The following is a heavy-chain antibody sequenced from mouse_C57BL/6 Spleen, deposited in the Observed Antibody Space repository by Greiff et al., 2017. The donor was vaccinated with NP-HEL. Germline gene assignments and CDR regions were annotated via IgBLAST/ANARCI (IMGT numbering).Heavy chain of an antibody. CDR1: GYTFTDYY. Sequence: EVQLQQSGPELVKPGASVKISCKASGYTFTDYYMNWVKQSHGKSLEWIGDINPNNGGTSYNQKFKGKATLTVDKSSSTAYMELRSLTSEDSAVYYCARPLGGDAMDYWGQGTSVTVSS. V-gene: IGHV1-26*01. CDR2: INPNNGGT. D-gene: IGHD6-1*01. J-gene: IGHJ4*01. CDR3: ARPLGGDAMDY.